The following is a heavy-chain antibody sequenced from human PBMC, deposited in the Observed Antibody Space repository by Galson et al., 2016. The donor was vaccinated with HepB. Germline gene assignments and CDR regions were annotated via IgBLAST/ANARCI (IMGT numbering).Heavy chain of an antibody. CDR3: ARMGPDVLLMDYAVGAFDV. Sequence: TLSLTCSVSGGSITRGGFYWNWIRQHPVKGLEWLGYIFHTGTSHYNPSLKSRLTMSVSTSENQYSLKLTSVTAADTAVYYCARMGPDVLLMDYAVGAFDVWGRGTMVTVSS. J-gene: IGHJ3*01. V-gene: IGHV4-31*03. D-gene: IGHD2-8*01. CDR1: GGSITRGGFY. CDR2: IFHTGTS.